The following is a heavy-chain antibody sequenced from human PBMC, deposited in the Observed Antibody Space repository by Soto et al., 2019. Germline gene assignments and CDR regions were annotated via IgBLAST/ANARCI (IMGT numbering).Heavy chain of an antibody. J-gene: IGHJ4*01. Sequence: QVQLVQSGGGLVRPGGSLRLSCEASGFIFSDYYMAWIRQAPGNGLVWVSYISGSGDTIYYADSVKGRFTISRDSAKDSLYLQMNPPRGDDTAIYYFARLGQVDFWGQATMVTLSS. CDR3: ARLGQVDF. CDR2: ISGSGDTI. CDR1: GFIFSDYY. V-gene: IGHV3-11*01.